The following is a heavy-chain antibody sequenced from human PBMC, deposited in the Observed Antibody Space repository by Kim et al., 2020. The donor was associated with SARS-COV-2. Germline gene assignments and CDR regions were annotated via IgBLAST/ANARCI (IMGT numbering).Heavy chain of an antibody. D-gene: IGHD6-13*01. CDR3: AKDEGIAAAGYFDY. CDR1: GFTFSSYA. Sequence: GGSLRLSCAASGFTFSSYAMHWVRQAPGKGLEWVAVIWYDGSNKYYADSVKGRFTISRDNSKNTLYLQMNSLRAEDTAVYYCAKDEGIAAAGYFDYWGQGTLVTVSS. V-gene: IGHV3-33*06. CDR2: IWYDGSNK. J-gene: IGHJ4*02.